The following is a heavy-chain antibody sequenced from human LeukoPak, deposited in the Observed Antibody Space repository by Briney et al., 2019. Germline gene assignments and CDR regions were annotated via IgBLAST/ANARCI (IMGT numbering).Heavy chain of an antibody. D-gene: IGHD4-17*01. CDR2: IRNKANNYAT. J-gene: IGHJ4*02. CDR1: GFTFSGST. CDR3: TGQPNYGDYPN. Sequence: GGSLGLSCAASGFTFSGSTMHWVRQASGKGLEWVGRIRNKANNYATAYTESVKGRFTISRDDSKNAAYLQMNSLKTEDTAVYYCTGQPNYGDYPNWGQGTLVTVSS. V-gene: IGHV3-73*01.